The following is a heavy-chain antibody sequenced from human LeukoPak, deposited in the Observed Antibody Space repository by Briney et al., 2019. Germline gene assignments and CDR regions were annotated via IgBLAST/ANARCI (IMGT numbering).Heavy chain of an antibody. CDR3: TTEYLGAFDI. CDR2: IRSKADGGTT. Sequence: PGGSLRLSCAASGFTFTDAWMTWVRQAPGRGLECVGRIRSKADGGTTDYAAPVKGRFTISRDDSKSTLYLQMNSLKTEDTAAYYCTTEYLGAFDIWGQGTMVAVSS. CDR1: GFTFTDAW. V-gene: IGHV3-15*01. D-gene: IGHD2-2*01. J-gene: IGHJ3*02.